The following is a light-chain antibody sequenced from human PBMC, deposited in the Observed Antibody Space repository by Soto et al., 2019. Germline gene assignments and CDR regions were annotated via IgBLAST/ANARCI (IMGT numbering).Light chain of an antibody. Sequence: IVLTRSPRTLSLSPGETAIVCWWASQSVSSRYLGWYQQRPGQAPRLLIYGASSRATGIPDRFSGSGSGTDFTLTISRLEPEDFAVYYCHQYDNSPLTFGGGTKVDIK. J-gene: IGKJ4*01. CDR1: QSVSSRY. CDR3: HQYDNSPLT. V-gene: IGKV3-20*01. CDR2: GAS.